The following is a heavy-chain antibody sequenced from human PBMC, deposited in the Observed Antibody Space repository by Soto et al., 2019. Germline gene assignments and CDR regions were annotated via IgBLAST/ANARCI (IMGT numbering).Heavy chain of an antibody. V-gene: IGHV3-23*01. CDR3: AKLPSSGFYYFDY. CDR2: IVGSGAST. D-gene: IGHD3-22*01. Sequence: ELQLLESGGGLVQPGGSLKLSCAAYGFTFSNYAMNWVRQAPGKGLEWVSGIVGSGASTNYADSVKGRFTISRDNSKNTLYLHMNGLRAEDTATSYCAKLPSSGFYYFDYWGQGTPVTVSS. CDR1: GFTFSNYA. J-gene: IGHJ4*02.